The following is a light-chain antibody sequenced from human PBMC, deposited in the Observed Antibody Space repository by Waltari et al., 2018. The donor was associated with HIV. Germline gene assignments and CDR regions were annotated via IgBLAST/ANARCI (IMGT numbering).Light chain of an antibody. CDR2: RNN. CDR3: AVWDGSLSAWL. J-gene: IGLJ3*02. V-gene: IGLV1-47*01. Sequence: QSVLTQSPSTSASPGQRVTISCSGTSPNIGNNFVSWYPRLPGTAPKLLIFRNNQRPSGVPDRFSGSKSDTSASLVISVLRSEDEAEYFCAVWDGSLSAWLFGGGTKVAVL. CDR1: SPNIGNNF.